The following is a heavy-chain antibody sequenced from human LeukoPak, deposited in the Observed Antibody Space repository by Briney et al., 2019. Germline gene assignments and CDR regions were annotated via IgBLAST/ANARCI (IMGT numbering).Heavy chain of an antibody. D-gene: IGHD3-3*01. CDR1: GFTFSNAW. V-gene: IGHV3-15*01. Sequence: GGSLRLSCAASGFTFSNAWMSWVRQAPGKGLEWVGRIQSKTDGGTTDYAVSVKGRFTISRDDSKNTLYLQMNSLKTEDTAVYYCARGYYDFWSGQDYYYYYMDVWGKGTTVTVSS. J-gene: IGHJ6*03. CDR3: ARGYYDFWSGQDYYYYYMDV. CDR2: IQSKTDGGTT.